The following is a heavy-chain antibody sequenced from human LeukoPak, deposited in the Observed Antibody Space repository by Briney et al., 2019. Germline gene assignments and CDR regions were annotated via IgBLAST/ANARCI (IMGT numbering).Heavy chain of an antibody. CDR2: IKQDGSEK. Sequence: GGSLRLSCAASGFTFSTYAMTWVRQAPGKGLEWVANIKQDGSEKYYVDSVKGRFTISRDNAKNSLYPQMNSLRAEDTAVYYCPSQSYGLFEDWGQGTLVTVSS. CDR3: PSQSYGLFED. V-gene: IGHV3-7*01. J-gene: IGHJ4*02. D-gene: IGHD3-10*01. CDR1: GFTFSTYA.